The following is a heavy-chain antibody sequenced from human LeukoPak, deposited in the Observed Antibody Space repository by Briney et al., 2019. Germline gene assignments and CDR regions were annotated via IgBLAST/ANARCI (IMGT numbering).Heavy chain of an antibody. J-gene: IGHJ4*02. V-gene: IGHV1-46*01. CDR3: AREPGIAGRYYFDY. D-gene: IGHD6-13*01. CDR1: GYTFTSYY. Sequence: ASVKVSCKASGYTFTSYYMHWVRQAPGQGLEWMGITNPSGGSTSYAEKFQGRVTMTRDMSTSTVHMELSSLRSEDTAVYYCAREPGIAGRYYFDYWGQGTLVTVSS. CDR2: TNPSGGST.